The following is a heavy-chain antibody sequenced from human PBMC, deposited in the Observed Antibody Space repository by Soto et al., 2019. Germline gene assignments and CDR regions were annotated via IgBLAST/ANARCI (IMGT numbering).Heavy chain of an antibody. CDR3: AVAIYSDYYYGMDV. Sequence: SETLSLTCTVSGGSISSYYWSWIRQPPGKGLEWIGYIYYSGSTNYNPSLKSRVTISVDTSKNQFSLKLSSVTAADAAVYYCAVAIYSDYYYGMDVWGQGTTVTVSS. CDR1: GGSISSYY. V-gene: IGHV4-59*01. CDR2: IYYSGST. J-gene: IGHJ6*02. D-gene: IGHD2-2*02.